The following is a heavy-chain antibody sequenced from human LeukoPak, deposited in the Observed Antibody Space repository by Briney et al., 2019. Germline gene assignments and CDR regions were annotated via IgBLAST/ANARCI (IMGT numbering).Heavy chain of an antibody. Sequence: GGSLRLSCAASGFTFTSYGIHWVRQAPDKGLEWVAVISYDGSNKYYADSVKGRFTISRDNSKNTLYLQMNSLRAEDTAVYYCARGRIEGFYWGQGTLVTVSS. CDR3: ARGRIEGFY. J-gene: IGHJ4*02. CDR1: GFTFTSYG. V-gene: IGHV3-30*03. D-gene: IGHD2-15*01. CDR2: ISYDGSNK.